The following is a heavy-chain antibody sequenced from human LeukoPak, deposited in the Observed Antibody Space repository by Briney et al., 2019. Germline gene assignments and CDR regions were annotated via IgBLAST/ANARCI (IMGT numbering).Heavy chain of an antibody. Sequence: PSETLSLTCAVYGGSFSGYYWSWIRQPPGKGLEWIGEINHSGSTNYNPSLKSRVTISVDTSKNQFSLKLSSVTAADTAVYYCARGRAVAGTWNYWGQGTLVTVSS. CDR3: ARGRAVAGTWNY. CDR2: INHSGST. V-gene: IGHV4-34*01. CDR1: GGSFSGYY. D-gene: IGHD6-19*01. J-gene: IGHJ4*02.